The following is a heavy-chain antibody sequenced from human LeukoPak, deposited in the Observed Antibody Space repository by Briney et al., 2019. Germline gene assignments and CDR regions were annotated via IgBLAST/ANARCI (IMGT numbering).Heavy chain of an antibody. CDR2: ISSSSSYI. CDR1: GFTFSSYS. D-gene: IGHD4-17*01. CDR3: ARDKGDDYGDYRNAFDI. V-gene: IGHV3-21*01. Sequence: PGGSLRLSCAASGFTFSSYSMNWVRQAPGKGLEWVSSISSSSSYIYYADSVKGRFTISRNNAKNLLYLQMNSLRAEETAVYYCARDKGDDYGDYRNAFDIWGQGTMVTVSS. J-gene: IGHJ3*02.